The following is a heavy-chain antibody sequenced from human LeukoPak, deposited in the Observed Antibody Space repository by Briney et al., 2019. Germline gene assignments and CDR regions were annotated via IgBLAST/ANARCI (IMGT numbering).Heavy chain of an antibody. D-gene: IGHD1-14*01. CDR2: IYYSGST. CDR1: GGSINSGSYF. Sequence: SETLSLTCTVSGGSINSGSYFWGWIRQPPGKGLEWIGSIYYSGSTHYNPSLKSRVTISSDTSRNQFSLKLSSVTAADTAVYYCTRDLGNRDIDYWGQGTLVTVSS. CDR3: TRDLGNRDIDY. V-gene: IGHV4-39*07. J-gene: IGHJ4*02.